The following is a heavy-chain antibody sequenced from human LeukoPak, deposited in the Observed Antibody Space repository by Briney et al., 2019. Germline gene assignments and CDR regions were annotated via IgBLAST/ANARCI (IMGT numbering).Heavy chain of an antibody. CDR2: IYYSGST. CDR3: ARLRGVVVPIGVDY. CDR1: GGSISSSSYY. Sequence: PSETLSLTCTVSGGSISSSSYYWGWLRQPPGKGLEWIGSIYYSGSTYYNPSLKGRVTISVNTSKNQFSLKLSSVTAADTAVYYCARLRGVVVPIGVDYWGQGTLVTVSS. V-gene: IGHV4-39*01. D-gene: IGHD2-21*01. J-gene: IGHJ4*02.